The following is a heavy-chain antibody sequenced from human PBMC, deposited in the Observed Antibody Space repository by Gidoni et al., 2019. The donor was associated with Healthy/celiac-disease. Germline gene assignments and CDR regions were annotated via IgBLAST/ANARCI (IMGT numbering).Heavy chain of an antibody. Sequence: QVQLVQSGAEVKKPGASVKVSCKASGYTFPSYYMHWVRQAPGQGLEWMGIINPSGGSTSYAQKFQGRVTMTRDTSTSTVYMELSSLRSEDTAVYYCARDGITMVRGVGGSPYYYYGMDVWGQGTTVTVSS. CDR1: GYTFPSYY. J-gene: IGHJ6*02. CDR3: ARDGITMVRGVGGSPYYYYGMDV. D-gene: IGHD3-10*01. V-gene: IGHV1-46*01. CDR2: INPSGGST.